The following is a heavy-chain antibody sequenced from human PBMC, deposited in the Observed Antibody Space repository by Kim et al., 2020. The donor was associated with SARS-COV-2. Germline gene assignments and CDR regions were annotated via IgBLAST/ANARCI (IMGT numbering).Heavy chain of an antibody. Sequence: GRFTSSRDNAKNTLYLQMNSLRAEDTAVYYCAKDFRIAAAETTNDAFDIWGQGTMVTVSS. V-gene: IGHV3-23*01. D-gene: IGHD6-13*01. J-gene: IGHJ3*02. CDR3: AKDFRIAAAETTNDAFDI.